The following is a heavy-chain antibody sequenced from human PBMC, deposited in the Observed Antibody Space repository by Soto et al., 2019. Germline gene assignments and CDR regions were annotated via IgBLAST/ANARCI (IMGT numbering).Heavy chain of an antibody. Sequence: GESLKISCKGSGYSFTSYWIGWVRQMPGKGLEWMGIIYPGDSDTRYSPSFQGQVTISADKSISTAYLQWSSLKASDTAMYYCAQVYDRSFYYFDYWGQGTLVTVSS. CDR1: GYSFTSYW. CDR3: AQVYDRSFYYFDY. D-gene: IGHD3-22*01. V-gene: IGHV5-51*01. CDR2: IYPGDSDT. J-gene: IGHJ4*02.